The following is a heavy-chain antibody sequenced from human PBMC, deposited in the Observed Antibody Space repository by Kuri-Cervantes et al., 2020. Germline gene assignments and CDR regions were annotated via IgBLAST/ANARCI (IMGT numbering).Heavy chain of an antibody. CDR2: IYYSGST. J-gene: IGHJ4*02. Sequence: SETLSLTCTVSGGSISSYYWSWIRQPPGKGLEWIGYIYYSGSTNYNPSLKSRVNLSVDTSRKEVSLELNSVTAADTAVYYCARHTFYGAYFDDWGPGILVTVSS. CDR1: GGSISSYY. V-gene: IGHV4-59*08. CDR3: ARHTFYGAYFDD. D-gene: IGHD4-17*01.